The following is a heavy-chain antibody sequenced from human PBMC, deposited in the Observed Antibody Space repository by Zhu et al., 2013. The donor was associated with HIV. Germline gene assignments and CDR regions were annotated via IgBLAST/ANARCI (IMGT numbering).Heavy chain of an antibody. V-gene: IGHV3-48*03. CDR3: ARDTIILPMDV. Sequence: EVQLVESGGGLVQPGGSLRLSCAASGFTFSSYEMNWVRQAPGKGLEWVSYISSSGSTIYYADSVKGRFTISRDNAKNSLYLQMNSLRAEDTAVYYCARDTIILPMDVWGQGTTVTVSS. D-gene: IGHD2-21*01. CDR1: GFTFSSYE. CDR2: ISSSGSTI. J-gene: IGHJ6*02.